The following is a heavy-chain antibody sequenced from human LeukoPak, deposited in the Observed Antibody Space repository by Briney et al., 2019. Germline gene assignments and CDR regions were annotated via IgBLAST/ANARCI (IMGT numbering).Heavy chain of an antibody. Sequence: GGSLRLSCAASGFTFRSCELSWVRQAPGKGLEWVSVIYSGGSTYYADSVKGRFTISRDNSKNTVYLQMNSLRAEDTAVYYCARESSGWLQLFDYWGQGTLVTVSS. CDR3: ARESSGWLQLFDY. V-gene: IGHV3-66*01. D-gene: IGHD5-24*01. CDR1: GFTFRSCE. CDR2: IYSGGST. J-gene: IGHJ4*02.